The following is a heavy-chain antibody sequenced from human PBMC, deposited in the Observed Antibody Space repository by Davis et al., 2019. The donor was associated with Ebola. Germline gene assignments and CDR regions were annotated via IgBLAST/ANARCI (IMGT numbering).Heavy chain of an antibody. D-gene: IGHD5-24*01. V-gene: IGHV4-59*12. CDR2: IYYSGST. CDR3: ARGLATIPFDY. J-gene: IGHJ4*02. CDR1: GDSISTYY. Sequence: SETLSLTCAVSGDSISTYYWSWIRQPPGKGLEWIGYIYYSGSTNYNPSLKSRVTISVDTSKNQFSLQLNSVTPEDTAVYYCARGLATIPFDYWGQGTLVTVSS.